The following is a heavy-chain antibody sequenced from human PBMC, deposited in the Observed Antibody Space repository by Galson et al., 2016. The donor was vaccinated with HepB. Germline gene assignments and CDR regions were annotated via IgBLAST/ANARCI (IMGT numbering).Heavy chain of an antibody. CDR2: INAGNGNT. CDR1: GYTFTSYA. J-gene: IGHJ6*02. V-gene: IGHV1-3*01. D-gene: IGHD2-2*01. CDR3: ARWCSSTSCHGGMDV. Sequence: SVKVSCKASGYTFTSYAMHWVRQAPGQRLEWMGWINAGNGNTKYSQKFQGRVTITRDTSARTAYMELSSLRSEDTAVYYCARWCSSTSCHGGMDVWGQGTTVTVPS.